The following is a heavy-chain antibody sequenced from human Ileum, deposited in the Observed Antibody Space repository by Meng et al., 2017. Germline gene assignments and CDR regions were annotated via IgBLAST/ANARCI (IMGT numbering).Heavy chain of an antibody. Sequence: VQVQESGPGLVKPSGTLSLTCAVSGGSISFGYWWSWVRQPPGQGLEWIGEIHHSGSTNYNPSLKSRVTLSVDNSNNQFSLSLTSVTAADTAVYYCARNGDYSADHWGQGILVTVSS. D-gene: IGHD2-21*01. CDR1: GGSISFGYW. J-gene: IGHJ4*02. V-gene: IGHV4-4*02. CDR3: ARNGDYSADH. CDR2: IHHSGST.